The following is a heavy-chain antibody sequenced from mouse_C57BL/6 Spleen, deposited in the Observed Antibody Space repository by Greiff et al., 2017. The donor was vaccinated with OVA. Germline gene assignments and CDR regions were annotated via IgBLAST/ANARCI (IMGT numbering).Heavy chain of an antibody. V-gene: IGHV5-12*01. D-gene: IGHD1-1*01. CDR3: ARSTVKRTDYWYFDV. J-gene: IGHJ1*03. CDR1: GFTFSDYY. Sequence: EVKLVESGGGLVQPGGSLKLSCAASGFTFSDYYMYWVRQTPEKRLEWVAYISNGGGSTYYPDTVKGRFTISRDNAKNTLYLQMSRLKSEDTAMYYCARSTVKRTDYWYFDVWGTGTTVTVSS. CDR2: ISNGGGST.